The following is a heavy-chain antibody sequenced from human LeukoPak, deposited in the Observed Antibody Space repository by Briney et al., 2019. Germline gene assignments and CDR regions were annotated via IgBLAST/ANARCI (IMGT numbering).Heavy chain of an antibody. D-gene: IGHD4-23*01. V-gene: IGHV3-30*02. J-gene: IGHJ2*01. CDR1: GFTFSSYG. CDR3: AKDSYPRRYYGGNSGWYFDL. Sequence: GGSLRLSCAASGFTFSSYGMHWVRQAPGKGLEWVAFIRYDGSNKYYADSVKGRFTISRDNSKNTLYLQMNSLRAEDTAVYYCAKDSYPRRYYGGNSGWYFDLWGRGTLVTVSS. CDR2: IRYDGSNK.